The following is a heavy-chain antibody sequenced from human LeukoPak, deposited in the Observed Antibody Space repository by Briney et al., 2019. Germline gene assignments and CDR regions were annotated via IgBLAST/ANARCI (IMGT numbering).Heavy chain of an antibody. Sequence: PSETLSLTCTVSSYSISSGYYWGWLRQPPGKGLGWIGSIYRSGTTYYNPSLKSRVTISVDTSNNQFSLKTSSVTAADTAVYYCARSLTTYYYDTSGPGDAFDIWGPGTMVTVSS. J-gene: IGHJ3*02. CDR3: ARSLTTYYYDTSGPGDAFDI. D-gene: IGHD3-22*01. V-gene: IGHV4-38-2*02. CDR2: IYRSGTT. CDR1: SYSISSGYY.